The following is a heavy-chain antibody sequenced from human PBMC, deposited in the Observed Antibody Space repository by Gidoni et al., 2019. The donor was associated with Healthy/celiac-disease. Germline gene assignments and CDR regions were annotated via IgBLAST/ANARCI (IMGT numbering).Heavy chain of an antibody. J-gene: IGHJ6*02. CDR3: ARGAPGSVYCSSTSCYRDYYYGMDV. CDR2: IKQDGSEK. V-gene: IGHV3-7*01. Sequence: GLVQPGGSLRLSCAASGFTFSSYWMSWVRQAPGKGLEWVANIKQDGSEKYYVDSVKGRFTISRDNAKNSLNLQMNSLRAEDTAVYYCARGAPGSVYCSSTSCYRDYYYGMDVWGQGTTVTVSS. CDR1: GFTFSSYW. D-gene: IGHD2-2*02.